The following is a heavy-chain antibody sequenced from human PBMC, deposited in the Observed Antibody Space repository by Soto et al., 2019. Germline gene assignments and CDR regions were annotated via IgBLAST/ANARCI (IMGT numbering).Heavy chain of an antibody. D-gene: IGHD1-26*01. CDR2: ISAHNGNT. J-gene: IGHJ4*02. CDR3: AGGRYGDY. CDR1: GYAFTTYG. Sequence: QVHLVQSGAEVKKSGASVKVSCKGPGYAFTTYGITWVRQPPGQGLEWMAWISAHNGNTDYAQKLQGRATVTRDTTTSTAYMEPRSLRSDDRAVYCGAGGRYGDYWGQGALGTVSS. V-gene: IGHV1-18*01.